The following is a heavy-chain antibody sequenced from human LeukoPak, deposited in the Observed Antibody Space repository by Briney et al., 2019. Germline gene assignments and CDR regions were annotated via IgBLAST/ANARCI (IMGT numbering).Heavy chain of an antibody. D-gene: IGHD1-26*01. CDR2: IVVGSGNT. CDR1: GFIFTSSA. J-gene: IGHJ4*02. CDR3: AAGNRLSRSFDFDY. Sequence: SVKVSCKASGFIFTSSAVLWVRQARGQRLGWIGWIVVGSGNTNYAQKFQERVTITRDMSTSTAYMELSSLRSEDTAVYYCAAGNRLSRSFDFDYWGQGTLVTVSS. V-gene: IGHV1-58*01.